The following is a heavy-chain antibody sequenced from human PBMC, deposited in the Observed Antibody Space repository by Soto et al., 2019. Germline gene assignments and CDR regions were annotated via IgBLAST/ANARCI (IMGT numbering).Heavy chain of an antibody. Sequence: SETLSLTCTVSGGSISSSSYYWGWIRQPPGKGLEWIGSIYYSGSTYYNPSLKSRVTISVDTSKNQFSLKLSSVTAADTAVYYCARQGNYDFWSGYYNYYYYGMDVWGQGTTVT. J-gene: IGHJ6*02. V-gene: IGHV4-39*01. CDR2: IYYSGST. CDR3: ARQGNYDFWSGYYNYYYYGMDV. D-gene: IGHD3-3*01. CDR1: GGSISSSSYY.